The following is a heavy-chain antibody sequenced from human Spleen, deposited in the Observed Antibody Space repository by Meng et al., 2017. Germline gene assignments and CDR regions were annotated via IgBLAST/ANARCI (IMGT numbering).Heavy chain of an antibody. J-gene: IGHJ4*02. Sequence: EESLKISCKGSGYSFTGYWIGWVRQMPGKGLEWMGIIYPGDSDTRYSPPFQGQVTISADKSISTAHLQWSSLKASDTAIYYCARKIGSSTTDPFDSWGQGTLVTVSS. CDR2: IYPGDSDT. D-gene: IGHD1-26*01. V-gene: IGHV5-51*01. CDR1: GYSFTGYW. CDR3: ARKIGSSTTDPFDS.